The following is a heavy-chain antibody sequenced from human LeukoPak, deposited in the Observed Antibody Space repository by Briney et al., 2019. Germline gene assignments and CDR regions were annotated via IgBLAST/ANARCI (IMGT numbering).Heavy chain of an antibody. J-gene: IGHJ4*02. CDR1: GDSISSYY. V-gene: IGHV4-39*01. Sequence: SETLSLTCTVSGDSISSYYWGWIRQPPGKGLEWIGSIFYSGSTYYNPSLKSRVTISVDTSKNQFSLKLSSVTAADTAVYYCARQHPIYDSSGYDDYWGQGTLVTVSS. CDR3: ARQHPIYDSSGYDDY. D-gene: IGHD3-22*01. CDR2: IFYSGST.